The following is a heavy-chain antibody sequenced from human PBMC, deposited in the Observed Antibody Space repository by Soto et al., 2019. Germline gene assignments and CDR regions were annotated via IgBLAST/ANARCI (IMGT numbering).Heavy chain of an antibody. D-gene: IGHD3-22*01. J-gene: IGHJ4*02. CDR2: IKSEAYGEKT. CDR1: GFKFADYA. CDR3: TRDLHYYDSSGYDPLGDS. V-gene: IGHV3-49*04. Sequence: EVRLVESGGGLVKPGGSLRLSCTGSGFKFADYAMSWVRQAPGKGLEWVSFIKSEAYGEKTEYAASVRGRCAMSRDDSNSITYLQLDSLKTEDTVMYYCTRDLHYYDSSGYDPLGDSWGQGTQVTVSS.